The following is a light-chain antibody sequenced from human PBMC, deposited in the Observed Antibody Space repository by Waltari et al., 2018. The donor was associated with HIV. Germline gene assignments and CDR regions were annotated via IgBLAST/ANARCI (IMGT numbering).Light chain of an antibody. CDR1: SSDIGSSNL. CDR3: SSHAGSNNYV. Sequence: QSALTQPASVSGSPGQSITISCTGTSSDIGSSNLVSWYQQHPGKAPKLMIYEVSKRPSGVPDRFSGSKSGNTASLTVSGLQAEDEADYYCSSHAGSNNYVFGTGTKVTVL. J-gene: IGLJ1*01. CDR2: EVS. V-gene: IGLV2-8*01.